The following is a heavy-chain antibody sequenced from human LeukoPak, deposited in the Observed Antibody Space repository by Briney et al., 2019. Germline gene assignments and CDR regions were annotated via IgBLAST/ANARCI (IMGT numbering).Heavy chain of an antibody. V-gene: IGHV3-7*01. Sequence: GGSLRLSCVASGFTFSSYWMSWVRQAPGKGLEWVANIKQDGSEKYYEDSVKGRFTISRDNAKNSLYLQMNSLRAEDTAVYYCARESIAAGVNDAFDIWGQGTMVTVSS. CDR1: GFTFSSYW. J-gene: IGHJ3*02. CDR2: IKQDGSEK. D-gene: IGHD6-13*01. CDR3: ARESIAAGVNDAFDI.